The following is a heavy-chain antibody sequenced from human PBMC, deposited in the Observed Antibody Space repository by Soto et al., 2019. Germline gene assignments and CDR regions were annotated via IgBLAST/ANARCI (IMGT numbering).Heavy chain of an antibody. J-gene: IGHJ4*02. Sequence: GGSLRLSCAASGFTFSSYAMSWVRQAPGKGLEWVSAISGSGGSTYYADSVKGRFTISRDNSKNTLYLQMNSLRAEDTAVYYCAKDPLNYYGSGSYQPFDYWGQGTLVTVSS. V-gene: IGHV3-23*01. CDR2: ISGSGGST. CDR3: AKDPLNYYGSGSYQPFDY. CDR1: GFTFSSYA. D-gene: IGHD3-10*01.